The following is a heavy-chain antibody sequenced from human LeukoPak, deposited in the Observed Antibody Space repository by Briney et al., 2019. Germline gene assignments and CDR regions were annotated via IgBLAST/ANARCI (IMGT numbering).Heavy chain of an antibody. V-gene: IGHV1-2*02. CDR3: ARDHDWGVDY. CDR2: INGKRGGT. Sequence: ASVKVSCKASGFTFTDHYMHRVRQAPGQGFEWMGWINGKRGGTNYAQNFQDRVTMTRDTSTSTVYMELSRLTVDDTAVYYCARDHDWGVDYWGQGTLVTVSS. D-gene: IGHD7-27*01. CDR1: GFTFTDHY. J-gene: IGHJ4*02.